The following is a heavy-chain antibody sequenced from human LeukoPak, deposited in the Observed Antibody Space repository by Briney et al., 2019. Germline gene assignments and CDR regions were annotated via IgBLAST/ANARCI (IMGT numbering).Heavy chain of an antibody. V-gene: IGHV4-31*03. CDR1: GDSMARGGYY. Sequence: SETLSLTCTVSGDSMARGGYYWSWVRQHPGKGLEWIGFIYHSGTTFYNPSLEGRAAISVDTSQNQFSLKLTSVTAADTAVYYCARAVDYRNYFDYWGQGTLVTVSS. CDR2: IYHSGTT. CDR3: ARAVDYRNYFDY. D-gene: IGHD4-11*01. J-gene: IGHJ4*02.